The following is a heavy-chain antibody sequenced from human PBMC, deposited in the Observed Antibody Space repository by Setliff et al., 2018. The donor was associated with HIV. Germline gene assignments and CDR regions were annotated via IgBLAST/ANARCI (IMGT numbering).Heavy chain of an antibody. D-gene: IGHD5-12*01. CDR2: IYWDDDK. Sequence: SGPTLVNPTQTLTLTCTFSGFSLTTSGVGVGWIRQPPGMALEWLALIYWDDDKRYNPSLKSRLTITKDTSKNQVILTMTNMDPLEAGTYYCAHRLATMIEGDAFDIWGQGTMVTVS. J-gene: IGHJ3*02. V-gene: IGHV2-5*02. CDR1: GFSLTTSGVG. CDR3: AHRLATMIEGDAFDI.